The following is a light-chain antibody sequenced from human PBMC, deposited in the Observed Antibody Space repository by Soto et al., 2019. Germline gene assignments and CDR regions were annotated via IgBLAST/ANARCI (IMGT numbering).Light chain of an antibody. Sequence: EIVMTQSPSTLSVYPGEGATLSCRVSQSVGGRLGWYQQKPGRAPRLLIYGASSRATGIPDRFSGSGSGTDFTLTISRLEPEDSAVYYCQQYGSSPPLTFGGGTKVDI. CDR1: QSVGGR. CDR3: QQYGSSPPLT. CDR2: GAS. J-gene: IGKJ4*01. V-gene: IGKV3-20*01.